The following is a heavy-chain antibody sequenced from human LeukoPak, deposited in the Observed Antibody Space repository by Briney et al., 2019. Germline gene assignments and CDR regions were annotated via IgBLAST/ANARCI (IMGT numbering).Heavy chain of an antibody. CDR1: GGSFSGYY. V-gene: IGHV4-34*01. D-gene: IGHD3-10*01. CDR2: INHSGST. Sequence: SETLSLTCAVYGGSFSGYYWSWIRQPPGKGLEWIGEINHSGSTNYNPSLKSRVTISVDTSKNQFSLKLSSVTAADTAVYYCARRRVLLWFGELNDDAFDIWGQGTMVTVSS. CDR3: ARRRVLLWFGELNDDAFDI. J-gene: IGHJ3*02.